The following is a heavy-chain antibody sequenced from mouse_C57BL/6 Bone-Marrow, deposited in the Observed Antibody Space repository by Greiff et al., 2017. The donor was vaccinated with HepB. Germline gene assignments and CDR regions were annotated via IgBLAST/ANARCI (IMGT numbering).Heavy chain of an antibody. D-gene: IGHD4-1*01. CDR3: TRARNWDVDY. Sequence: QVQLQQSGAELVRPGASVTLSCKASGYTFTDYEMHWVKQTPVHGLEWIGAIDPETGGTAYNQKFKGKAILTADKSSSTAYMELRSRTSEDSAVYYCTRARNWDVDYWGQGTTRTVSS. CDR2: IDPETGGT. J-gene: IGHJ2*01. V-gene: IGHV1-15*01. CDR1: GYTFTDYE.